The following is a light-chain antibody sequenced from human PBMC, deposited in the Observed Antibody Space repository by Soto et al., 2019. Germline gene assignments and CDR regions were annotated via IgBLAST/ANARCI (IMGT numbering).Light chain of an antibody. J-gene: IGKJ4*01. CDR2: DAS. V-gene: IGKV3-11*01. CDR3: QQRSNWLT. Sequence: EIVLTQSPATLSLSPRERATLSCRASQSVSSCLAWYQQKPGQAPRLLIYDASTRATGIPARFSGSGSGTDFTLTISSLEPEDFAVYYCQQRSNWLTFGGGTKVEIK. CDR1: QSVSSC.